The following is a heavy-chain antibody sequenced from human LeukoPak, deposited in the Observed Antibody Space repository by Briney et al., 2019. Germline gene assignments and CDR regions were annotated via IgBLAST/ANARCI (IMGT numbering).Heavy chain of an antibody. CDR3: ARYCSGGSCYPREEIDY. J-gene: IGHJ4*02. CDR1: GYSFPNYG. CDR2: ISAYNGNT. D-gene: IGHD2-15*01. Sequence: ASVKVSCKASGYSFPNYGINWVRQAPGQGLEWMGWISAYNGNTNYAQKLQGRVTMTTDTSTSTAYMELRSLRSDDTAVYYCARYCSGGSCYPREEIDYWGQGTLVTVSS. V-gene: IGHV1-18*01.